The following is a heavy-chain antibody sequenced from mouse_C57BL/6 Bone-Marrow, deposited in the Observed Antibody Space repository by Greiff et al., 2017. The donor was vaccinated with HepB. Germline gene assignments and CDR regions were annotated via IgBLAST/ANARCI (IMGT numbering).Heavy chain of an antibody. V-gene: IGHV1-5*01. D-gene: IGHD1-1*01. CDR2: IYPGNSDT. CDR3: TRSGYYYGSIHVGFAY. CDR1: GYTFTSYW. J-gene: IGHJ3*01. Sequence: VQLQQSGPELARPGASVKMSCKTSGYTFTSYWMHWVKQRPGQGLEWIGAIYPGNSDTSYNQKFKGKAKLTAVTSASTAYMELSSLTNEDSAVYYCTRSGYYYGSIHVGFAYWGQGTLVTVSA.